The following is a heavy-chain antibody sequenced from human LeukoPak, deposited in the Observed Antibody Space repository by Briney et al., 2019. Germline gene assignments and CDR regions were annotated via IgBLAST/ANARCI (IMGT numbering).Heavy chain of an antibody. J-gene: IGHJ4*02. V-gene: IGHV5-51*01. Sequence: GESLKISCKGSGYSFTSYWIGWVRLMPGKGLEWMGIIYPGDSDTRYSPSFQGQVTISADKSISTAYLQWSSLKASDTAMYYCARRGYYGSGSYPFDYWGQGTLVTVSS. CDR2: IYPGDSDT. D-gene: IGHD3-10*01. CDR1: GYSFTSYW. CDR3: ARRGYYGSGSYPFDY.